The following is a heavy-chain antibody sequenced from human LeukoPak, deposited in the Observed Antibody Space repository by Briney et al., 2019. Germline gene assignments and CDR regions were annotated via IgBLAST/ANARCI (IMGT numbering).Heavy chain of an antibody. J-gene: IGHJ4*02. D-gene: IGHD3-22*01. CDR1: GFTFSNYG. V-gene: IGHV3-30*02. CDR3: AKGHTYYYDSSGHYSPDPFDY. CDR2: IRYDGSSK. Sequence: GGSLRLSCAASGFTFSNYGIQWVRQAPGKGLEWVAFIRYDGSSKYYADSVKGRFTISRDNSKNTLYLQMNSLRAEDTAVYYCAKGHTYYYDSSGHYSPDPFDYWGQGTLVTVSS.